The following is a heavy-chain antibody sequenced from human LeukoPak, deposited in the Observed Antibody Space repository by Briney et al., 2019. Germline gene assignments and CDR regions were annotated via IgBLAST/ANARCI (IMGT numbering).Heavy chain of an antibody. D-gene: IGHD2-8*02. V-gene: IGHV3-23*01. CDR2: ITATSSST. CDR1: GFTFSNYA. CDR3: ATYRQVLLPFES. J-gene: IGHJ4*02. Sequence: GGSLRLSCVVSGFTFSNYAMSWVRQAPGKGLEWVSAITATSSSTYDADSVQGRFTISRDNSKNTLYLQMNSLRPEDTAIYYCATYRQVLLPFESWGQGTLVTVSS.